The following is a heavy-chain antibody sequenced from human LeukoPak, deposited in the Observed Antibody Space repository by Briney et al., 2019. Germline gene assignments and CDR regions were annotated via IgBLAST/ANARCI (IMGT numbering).Heavy chain of an antibody. J-gene: IGHJ4*02. CDR3: ARRYCSSTSCYAFDY. CDR2: IGTAGDT. D-gene: IGHD2-2*01. Sequence: GGSLRLSCAASGFTFSSYDMHWVRQATGKGLEWVSAIGTAGDTYYPGSVKGRFTISRENAKNSLYLQMNSLRAGDTAVYYCARRYCSSTSCYAFDYWGQGTLVTVSS. V-gene: IGHV3-13*01. CDR1: GFTFSSYD.